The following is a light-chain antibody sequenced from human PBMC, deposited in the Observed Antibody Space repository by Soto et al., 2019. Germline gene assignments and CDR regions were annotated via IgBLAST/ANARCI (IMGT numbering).Light chain of an antibody. V-gene: IGLV1-40*01. Sequence: QSVLTQPPSVSGAPGQRVTISCTGSSSNIGAGYDVHWYQQLPGTAPKLLIYGNSNRPSGVPDRFSGSKSGTSASLAITGLQAEDEADYYFQSYDSSLSGFVVFGGGTKLPVL. CDR1: SSNIGAGYD. CDR2: GNS. CDR3: QSYDSSLSGFVV. J-gene: IGLJ2*01.